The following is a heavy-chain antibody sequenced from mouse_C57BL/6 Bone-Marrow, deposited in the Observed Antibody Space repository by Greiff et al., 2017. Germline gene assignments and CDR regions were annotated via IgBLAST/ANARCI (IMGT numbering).Heavy chain of an antibody. Sequence: EVKLVESGGDLVKPGGSLKLSCAASGFTFSSYGMSWVRQTPDKRLEWVATISSGGSYTYYPDRVKGRFTISRDNAKNTLYLQMSSLKSEDTAMYYCARPYYYGSSLYFDYWGQGTTLTVSS. V-gene: IGHV5-6*01. J-gene: IGHJ2*01. CDR3: ARPYYYGSSLYFDY. D-gene: IGHD1-1*01. CDR2: ISSGGSYT. CDR1: GFTFSSYG.